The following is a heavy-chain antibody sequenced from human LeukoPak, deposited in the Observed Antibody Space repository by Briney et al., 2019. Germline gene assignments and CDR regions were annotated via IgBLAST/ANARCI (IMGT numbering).Heavy chain of an antibody. CDR3: ARGVAAAGPEFGY. CDR2: INHSGST. D-gene: IGHD6-13*01. CDR1: GGSFSGYY. J-gene: IGHJ4*02. V-gene: IGHV4-34*01. Sequence: SETLSLTCAVYGGSFSGYYWSWIRQPPGKGLEWIGEINHSGSTNYNLSLKSRVTISVDTSKNQFSLKLSSVTAADTAVYYCARGVAAAGPEFGYWGQGTLVTVSS.